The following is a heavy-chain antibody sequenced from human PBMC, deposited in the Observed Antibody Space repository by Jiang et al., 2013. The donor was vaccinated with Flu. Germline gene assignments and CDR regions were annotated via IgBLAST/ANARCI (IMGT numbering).Heavy chain of an antibody. J-gene: IGHJ4*02. CDR3: AGRAQDYYGSGSYRDY. Sequence: TLSLTCTVSGGSVSSGSYYWSWIRQPPGKGLEWIGYIYYSGSTNYNPSLKSRVTISVDTSKNQFSLKLSSVTAADTAVYYCAGRAQDYYGSGSYRDYWGQGTLVTVSS. CDR1: GGSVSSGSYY. D-gene: IGHD3-10*01. V-gene: IGHV4-61*01. CDR2: IYYSGST.